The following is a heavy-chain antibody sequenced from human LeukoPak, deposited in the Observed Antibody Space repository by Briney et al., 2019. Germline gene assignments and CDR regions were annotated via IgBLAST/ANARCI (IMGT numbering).Heavy chain of an antibody. Sequence: SETLSLTCTVSGGSISSYYWSWIRQPPGKGLEWIGYIYYSGSTNYNPSLKSRVTISVDTPKNQFSLKLSSVTAADTAVYYCASRSIVATVDYWGQGTLVTVSS. V-gene: IGHV4-59*01. D-gene: IGHD5-12*01. CDR1: GGSISSYY. CDR2: IYYSGST. J-gene: IGHJ4*02. CDR3: ASRSIVATVDY.